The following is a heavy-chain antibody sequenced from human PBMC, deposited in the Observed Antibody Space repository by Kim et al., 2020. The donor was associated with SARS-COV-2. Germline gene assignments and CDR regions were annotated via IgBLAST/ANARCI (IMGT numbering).Heavy chain of an antibody. J-gene: IGHJ4*02. D-gene: IGHD3-10*01. Sequence: ADAGKGRFPISRDNAENSLYLQMNSLRPEDTALYFCAKDISEYGSGSSFDYWGQGTLVTVSS. V-gene: IGHV3-9*01. CDR3: AKDISEYGSGSSFDY.